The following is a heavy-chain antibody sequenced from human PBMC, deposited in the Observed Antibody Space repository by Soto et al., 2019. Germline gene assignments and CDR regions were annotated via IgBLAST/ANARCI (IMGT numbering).Heavy chain of an antibody. D-gene: IGHD4-17*01. V-gene: IGHV1-46*03. CDR1: GYTFTSYY. Sequence: QVQLVQSGAEVKKPGASVKVSCKASGYTFTSYYMHWVRQAPGQGLEWMGIINPSGGSTSYAQKFQGRVTMTRDTSTSTVYMELSSLRSEDTAVYYCARRAYGDYRYYYYYYMDVWGKGTMVTVSS. CDR3: ARRAYGDYRYYYYYYMDV. CDR2: INPSGGST. J-gene: IGHJ6*03.